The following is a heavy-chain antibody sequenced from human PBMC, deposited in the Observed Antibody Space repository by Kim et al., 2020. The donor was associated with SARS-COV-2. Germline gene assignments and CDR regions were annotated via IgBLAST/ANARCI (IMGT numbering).Heavy chain of an antibody. Sequence: GGSLRLSCIVSGFTFSDYWMSWVRQAPGKGLEWVANIKQDGSDKYYVDSVKGRFTISRDNAKKSLLLQMNNLRAEDTAIYYCARVAYAYTLVQEFYDGMDVWGQGTTVTVSS. D-gene: IGHD2-2*01. J-gene: IGHJ6*02. V-gene: IGHV3-7*01. CDR2: IKQDGSDK. CDR3: ARVAYAYTLVQEFYDGMDV. CDR1: GFTFSDYW.